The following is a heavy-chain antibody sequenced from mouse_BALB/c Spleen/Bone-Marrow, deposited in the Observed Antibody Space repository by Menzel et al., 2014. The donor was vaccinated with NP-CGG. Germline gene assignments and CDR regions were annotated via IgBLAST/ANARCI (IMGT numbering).Heavy chain of an antibody. CDR2: IYPGDGSS. CDR3: ARAPSMDY. J-gene: IGHJ4*01. Sequence: QVQLKHSGPEMVKPGALVKISCKASGYTFXSYDINWVKQRPGQGLEWIGWIYPGDGSSKYNEKFKGKATLTADKSSSTAYMQLSSLTSENSAVYFCARAPSMDYWGQGTSVTVSS. CDR1: GYTFXSYD. V-gene: IGHV1S56*01.